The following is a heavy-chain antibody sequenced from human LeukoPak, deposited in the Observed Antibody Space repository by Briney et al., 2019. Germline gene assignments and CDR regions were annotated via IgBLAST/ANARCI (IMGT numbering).Heavy chain of an antibody. Sequence: PSETLSLTCTVSGGSISSYYWSWIRQPPGKGLEWIGYIYYSGSTNYNPSLKSRVTISVDTSKNRFSLKLSSVTAADTALYYCARSSSWYGTNYWGQGTLVTVSS. V-gene: IGHV4-59*01. CDR2: IYYSGST. D-gene: IGHD6-13*01. CDR1: GGSISSYY. CDR3: ARSSSWYGTNY. J-gene: IGHJ4*02.